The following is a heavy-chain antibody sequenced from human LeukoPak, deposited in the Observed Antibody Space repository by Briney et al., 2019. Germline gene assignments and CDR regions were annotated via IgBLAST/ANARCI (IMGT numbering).Heavy chain of an antibody. CDR2: ISAYNGNT. Sequence: ASVKVSCKASGYTFASYGISWVRQAPGQGLEWMGWISAYNGNTNYAQKLQGRVTMTTATSTSTAYMELRSLRADDTAVYYCARGIGYYDSSGYDNWGQGTLVTVSS. CDR3: ARGIGYYDSSGYDN. V-gene: IGHV1-18*01. CDR1: GYTFASYG. D-gene: IGHD3-22*01. J-gene: IGHJ4*02.